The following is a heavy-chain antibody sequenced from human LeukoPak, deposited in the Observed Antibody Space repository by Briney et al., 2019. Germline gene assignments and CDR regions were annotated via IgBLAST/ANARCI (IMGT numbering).Heavy chain of an antibody. CDR1: GYSFTSYW. J-gene: IGHJ3*02. CDR2: IYPGDSDT. Sequence: GESLKFSCKGSGYSFTSYWIGWVRQMPGKGLEWMGIIYPGDSDTRYSPSFQGQVTISADKSISTAYLQWSSLKASDTAMHYCEKTITMIDAFDIWGQGTMVTVSS. D-gene: IGHD3-22*01. CDR3: EKTITMIDAFDI. V-gene: IGHV5-51*01.